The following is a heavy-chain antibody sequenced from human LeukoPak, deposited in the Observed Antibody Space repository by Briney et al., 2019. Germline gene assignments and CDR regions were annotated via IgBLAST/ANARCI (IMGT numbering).Heavy chain of an antibody. Sequence: SETLALTCTVSGGSISSYYWSWIRQPPGKGLEWIGYIYYSGSTNYNPSLKSRVTISVDTSKNQFSLKLSSVTAADTAVYYCARAGAEAAAGTPFDYWGQGTLVTVSS. J-gene: IGHJ4*02. V-gene: IGHV4-59*01. CDR2: IYYSGST. CDR3: ARAGAEAAAGTPFDY. CDR1: GGSISSYY. D-gene: IGHD6-13*01.